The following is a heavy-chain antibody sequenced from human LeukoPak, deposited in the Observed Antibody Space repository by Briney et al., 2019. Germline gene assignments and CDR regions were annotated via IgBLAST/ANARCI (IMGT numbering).Heavy chain of an antibody. CDR2: INPNSGGT. J-gene: IGHJ3*02. CDR3: ARGKWELLRAFDI. Sequence: ASVKVSCKASGYTFTGYYMHWVRQAPGQGLAWMGWINPNSGGTNYAQKFQGRVTMTRDTSISTAYMELSRLRSDDTAVYYCARGKWELLRAFDIWGQGTMVTVSS. CDR1: GYTFTGYY. D-gene: IGHD1-26*01. V-gene: IGHV1-2*02.